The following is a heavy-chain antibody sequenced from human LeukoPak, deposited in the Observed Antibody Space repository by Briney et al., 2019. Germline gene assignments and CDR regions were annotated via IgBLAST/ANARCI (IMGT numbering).Heavy chain of an antibody. Sequence: GGSVRLSCAASGFTFTNAWMSWVRQAPGKGLEWVGRIKRKTDGGATDYAAPVKGRFTISRDDSKTPLYLQMKNLKTEDTAVYSCTTDFRPYTSSSYGYYYYMDVWGKGTTVTVSS. J-gene: IGHJ6*03. CDR2: IKRKTDGGAT. V-gene: IGHV3-15*01. D-gene: IGHD6-6*01. CDR1: GFTFTNAW. CDR3: TTDFRPYTSSSYGYYYYMDV.